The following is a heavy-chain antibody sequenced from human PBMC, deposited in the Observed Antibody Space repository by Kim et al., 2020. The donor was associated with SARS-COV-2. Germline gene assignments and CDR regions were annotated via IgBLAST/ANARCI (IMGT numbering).Heavy chain of an antibody. CDR3: ARPNSPYYYYGMDV. Sequence: ASVKVSCKASGYTFTSYGISWVRQAPGQGLEWMGWISAYNGNTNYAQKLQGRVTMTTDTSTSTAYMELRSLRSDDTAVYYCARPNSPYYYYGMDVWGQGTTVTVSS. V-gene: IGHV1-18*01. J-gene: IGHJ6*02. CDR1: GYTFTSYG. CDR2: ISAYNGNT. D-gene: IGHD6-13*01.